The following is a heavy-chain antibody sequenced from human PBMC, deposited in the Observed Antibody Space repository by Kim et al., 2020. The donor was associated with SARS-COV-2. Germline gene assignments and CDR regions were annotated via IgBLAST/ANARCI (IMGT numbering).Heavy chain of an antibody. CDR3: ARRTLGHSSGYYFDY. CDR2: IYYSGST. D-gene: IGHD3-22*01. CDR1: GGSISSSSYY. J-gene: IGHJ4*02. V-gene: IGHV4-39*01. Sequence: SETLSLTCTVSGGSISSSSYYWGWIRQPPGKGLEWIGSIYYSGSTYYNPSLKSRVTISVDTSKNQFSLKLSSVTAADTAVYYCARRTLGHSSGYYFDYWGQGTLVTVSS.